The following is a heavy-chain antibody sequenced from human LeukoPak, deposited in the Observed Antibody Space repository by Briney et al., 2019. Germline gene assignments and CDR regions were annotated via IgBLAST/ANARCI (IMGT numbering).Heavy chain of an antibody. CDR3: AKDRRYYYDSSGYYPANHYYYYYGMDV. D-gene: IGHD3-22*01. CDR2: ISGGSSYT. Sequence: PGGSLRLSCAASGFTFSDYYMTWFRQAPGKGLEWVSYISGGSSYTNFADSVKGRFTISRDNAKNSLYLQMNSLRAEDTAVYYCAKDRRYYYDSSGYYPANHYYYYYGMDVWGQGTTVTVSS. CDR1: GFTFSDYY. J-gene: IGHJ6*02. V-gene: IGHV3-11*06.